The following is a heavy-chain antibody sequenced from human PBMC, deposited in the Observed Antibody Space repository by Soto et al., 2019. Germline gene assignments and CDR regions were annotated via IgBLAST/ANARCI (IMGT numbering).Heavy chain of an antibody. CDR3: AGGRLLLCLGEFPNFAY. J-gene: IGHJ4*02. Sequence: SETLSLTCAVYGGSFSGYYWSWIRQPPGKGLEWIGEINHSGSTNYNPSLKSRVTISVDTSKNQFSLKLSSVTAADTAVYYFAGGRLLLCLGEFPNFAYWGQGTRVTVS. CDR1: GGSFSGYY. V-gene: IGHV4-34*01. CDR2: INHSGST. D-gene: IGHD3-16*01.